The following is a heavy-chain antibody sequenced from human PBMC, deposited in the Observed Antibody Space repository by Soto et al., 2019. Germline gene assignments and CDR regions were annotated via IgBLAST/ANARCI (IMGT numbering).Heavy chain of an antibody. CDR3: ARGVRDCSGGSCYNYYMDV. J-gene: IGHJ6*03. CDR2: IIPSLGIA. V-gene: IGHV1-69*02. CDR1: GGTFSSYT. D-gene: IGHD2-15*01. Sequence: QVQLVQSGAEVKKPGSSVKVSCNASGGTFSSYTISWVRQAAGQWLEWMGRIIPSLGIANYAQKFQCRVTITADKSMITAYMELSSLRSEDTAVYYCARGVRDCSGGSCYNYYMDVWGKGTTVTVSS.